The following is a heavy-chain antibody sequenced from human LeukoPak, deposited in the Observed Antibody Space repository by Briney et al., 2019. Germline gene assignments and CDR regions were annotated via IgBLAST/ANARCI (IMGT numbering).Heavy chain of an antibody. CDR2: INYSGTT. D-gene: IGHD3-10*01. CDR1: GGSFSSQY. V-gene: IGHV4-59*11. CDR3: ARGPEGSGSYIFDY. J-gene: IGHJ4*02. Sequence: PSETLSLTCTVSGGSFSSQYWRWIRQPPGQGLTWIGYINYSGTTNYNPSLKSRVTLSVDTSKNQFSLRLTSVTAADTAVYYCARGPEGSGSYIFDYWGQGTLVTVSS.